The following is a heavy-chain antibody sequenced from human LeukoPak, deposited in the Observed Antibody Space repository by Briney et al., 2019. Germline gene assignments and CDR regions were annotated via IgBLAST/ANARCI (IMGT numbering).Heavy chain of an antibody. J-gene: IGHJ4*02. CDR3: ARFPYDSSGYFDY. Sequence: SGGSLRLSCAASGFTFSSYWMHWVRQAPGKGLVWVSRINSDGGSTSYADSVKGRFTISRDNSKNTLYLQMNSLRAEDTAVYYCARFPYDSSGYFDYWGQGTLVTVSS. V-gene: IGHV3-74*01. CDR2: INSDGGST. CDR1: GFTFSSYW. D-gene: IGHD3-22*01.